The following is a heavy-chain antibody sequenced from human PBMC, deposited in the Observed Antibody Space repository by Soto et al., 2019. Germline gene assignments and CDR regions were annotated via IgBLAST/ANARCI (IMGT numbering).Heavy chain of an antibody. D-gene: IGHD2-15*01. CDR1: GFTFDDYA. V-gene: IGHV3-9*01. CDR2: ISWNSGSI. J-gene: IGHJ4*02. Sequence: GGSLRLSCAASGFTFDDYAMHWVRQAPGKGLEWVSGISWNSGSIGYADSVKGRFTISRDNAKNSLYLQMNSLRAEDTALYYCAKDSSGRGFDYWGQGTLVTVSS. CDR3: AKDSSGRGFDY.